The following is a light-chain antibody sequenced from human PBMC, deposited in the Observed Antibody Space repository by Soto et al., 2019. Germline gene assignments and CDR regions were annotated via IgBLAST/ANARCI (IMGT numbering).Light chain of an antibody. CDR3: SPYTSSSTLLYV. CDR2: DVS. Sequence: QSALTQPASVSGSPGQSITISCTGTSSDVGGYNYVSWYQQHPGKAPKLMIYDVSNRPSGVSNRFSGSKSGNTASLTISGLQAEDEADYYCSPYTSSSTLLYVFGTGTRSPS. CDR1: SSDVGGYNY. J-gene: IGLJ1*01. V-gene: IGLV2-14*01.